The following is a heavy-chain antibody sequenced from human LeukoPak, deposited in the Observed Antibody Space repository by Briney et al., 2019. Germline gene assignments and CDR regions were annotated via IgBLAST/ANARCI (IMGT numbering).Heavy chain of an antibody. CDR2: ISTSGTT. Sequence: SETLSLTCTVSGGSISGYYWSWVRQPAGKGLEWIGRISTSGTTNYNPSLKSRVTMSVDTSKNQFSLKLSSVTAADTAVYYCARDSLGDELYYYDSRTFDYWGQGTLVTVSS. CDR1: GGSISGYY. V-gene: IGHV4-4*07. D-gene: IGHD3-22*01. CDR3: ARDSLGDELYYYDSRTFDY. J-gene: IGHJ4*02.